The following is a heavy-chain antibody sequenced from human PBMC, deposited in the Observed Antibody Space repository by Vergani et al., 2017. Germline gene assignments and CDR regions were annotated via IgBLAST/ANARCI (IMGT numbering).Heavy chain of an antibody. CDR1: GGSISSSSYY. D-gene: IGHD6-19*01. V-gene: IGHV4-39*01. CDR2: IYYSGST. CDR3: ARHRLRSSGWYDPFDY. Sequence: QLQLQESGPGLVKPSETLSLTCTVSGGSISSSSYYWGWIRHLPGKGLEWIGSIYYSGSTYYNPSLKSRVTISVDTSKNQFSLRLSSVTAADTAVYYCARHRLRSSGWYDPFDYWGQGTLVTVSS. J-gene: IGHJ4*02.